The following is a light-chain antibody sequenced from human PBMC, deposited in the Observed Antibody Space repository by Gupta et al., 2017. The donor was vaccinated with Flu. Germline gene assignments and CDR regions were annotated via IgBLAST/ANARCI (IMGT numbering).Light chain of an antibody. CDR2: VDT. V-gene: IGLV3-21*02. CDR1: NIGNKN. CDR3: QVWDSSSGHNYV. J-gene: IGLJ1*01. Sequence: SYVLTQPPSVSVAPGQTARISCGGNNIGNKNVHWYQQKPGQAPVLVVFVDTDRPSGIPERFSGSNSGNTAALSISRVEAGDEADYYCQVWDSSSGHNYVFGTGTKVTVL.